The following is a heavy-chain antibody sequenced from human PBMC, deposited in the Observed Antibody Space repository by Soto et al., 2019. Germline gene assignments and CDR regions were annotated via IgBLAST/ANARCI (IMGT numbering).Heavy chain of an antibody. V-gene: IGHV3-30-3*01. J-gene: IGHJ6*02. CDR3: ARDLLGETPNLDYGVGCMDV. CDR2: ISYDGSNK. D-gene: IGHD4-17*01. Sequence: GGSLRLSCAASGFTFSSYAMHWVRQAPGKGLEWVAVISYDGSNKYYADSVKGRFTISRDNSKNTLYLQMNSLRAEDTAVYYCARDLLGETPNLDYGVGCMDVWGQGTTVTVSS. CDR1: GFTFSSYA.